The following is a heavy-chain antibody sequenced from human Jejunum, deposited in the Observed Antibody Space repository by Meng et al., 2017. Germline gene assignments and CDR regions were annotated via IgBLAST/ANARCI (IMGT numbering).Heavy chain of an antibody. CDR3: ARGGFFEAAAANLIDS. D-gene: IGHD6-13*01. J-gene: IGHJ4*02. Sequence: GPRPVRLRSPETLSLTCPFSGGSVSSGNYYWSWIRQPPGKGLEWIGYIYYSGSTNYNPSLKSRVTISVDTSKNQFSLKLSSVTAADTAVYYCARGGFFEAAAANLIDSWGQGTLVTVSS. V-gene: IGHV4-61*01. CDR2: IYYSGST. CDR1: GGSVSSGNYY.